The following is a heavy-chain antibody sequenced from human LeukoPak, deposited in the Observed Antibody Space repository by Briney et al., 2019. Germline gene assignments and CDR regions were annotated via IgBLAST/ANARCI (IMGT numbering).Heavy chain of an antibody. V-gene: IGHV3-23*01. CDR3: AKGPWMYSSGGYFYYGVDV. CDR2: LSNSGGST. J-gene: IGHJ6*02. D-gene: IGHD6-19*01. CDR1: GFTFSSCA. Sequence: GGSLRLSCAASGFTFSSCAMSWVRQAPGKGLEWVSGLSNSGGSTFYADSVKGRFTVYRDNSKNTVYLQMNSLRAEDTAVYYCAKGPWMYSSGGYFYYGVDVWGQGTTVTVSS.